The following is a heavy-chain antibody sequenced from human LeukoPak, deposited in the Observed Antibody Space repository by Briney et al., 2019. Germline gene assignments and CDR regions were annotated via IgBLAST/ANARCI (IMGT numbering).Heavy chain of an antibody. CDR3: ARGYCTDGVCYTFDP. D-gene: IGHD2-8*01. V-gene: IGHV4-38-2*02. CDR1: GYAISSGYY. CDR2: IYYSGST. Sequence: TASETLSLTCIVSGYAISSGYYWGWIRQPPGKGLEWIGYIYYSGSTNYNPSLKSRVTILGDTSKNQISLKLSSVAAADTAVYYCARGYCTDGVCYTFDPWGQGTLVTVSS. J-gene: IGHJ5*02.